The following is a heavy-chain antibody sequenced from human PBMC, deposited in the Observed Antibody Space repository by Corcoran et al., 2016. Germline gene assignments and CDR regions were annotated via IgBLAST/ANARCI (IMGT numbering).Heavy chain of an antibody. V-gene: IGHV1-69*01. CDR3: ARVRDYGSGSPIPYYFDY. CDR2: IIPIFGTA. J-gene: IGHJ4*02. D-gene: IGHD3-10*01. CDR1: GGTFSSYA. Sequence: QVQLVQSGAEVKKPGSSVKVSCKASGGTFSSYAISWVRQAPGQGLEWMGGIIPIFGTANYARKFQGRVTITADESTSTAYMELSSLRSEDTAVYYCARVRDYGSGSPIPYYFDYWGQGTLVTVSS.